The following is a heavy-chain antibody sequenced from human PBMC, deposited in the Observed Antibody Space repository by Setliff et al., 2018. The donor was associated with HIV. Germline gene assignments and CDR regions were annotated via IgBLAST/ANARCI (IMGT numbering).Heavy chain of an antibody. CDR1: GYTLTEVS. V-gene: IGHV1-24*01. CDR2: FDPQDGKT. D-gene: IGHD5-12*01. J-gene: IGHJ2*01. Sequence: GASVKVSCKISGYTLTEVSMHWVRQAPGKGLEWMGYFDPQDGKTIYAQKFQGRVTLTADESTSTAYMELSGLKSEDTALYYCASAPPDIVATNDNWYFDVWGRGTLVTVSS. CDR3: ASAPPDIVATNDNWYFDV.